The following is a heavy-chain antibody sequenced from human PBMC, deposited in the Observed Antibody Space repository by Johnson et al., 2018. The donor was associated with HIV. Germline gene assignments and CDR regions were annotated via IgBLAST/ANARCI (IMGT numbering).Heavy chain of an antibody. Sequence: QVQLVESGGGVVQPGGSLRLSCAASGFTFSSYGMHWVRQAPGKGLEWVAFIRYDGSNTYYADSVKGRFTISRDNSKNTLYLQMNSLRAEDTAVYYCAKDINGGLEYSSSSERFSGAFDIWGQGTMVTVSS. D-gene: IGHD6-6*01. CDR3: AKDINGGLEYSSSSERFSGAFDI. CDR2: IRYDGSNT. V-gene: IGHV3-30*02. CDR1: GFTFSSYG. J-gene: IGHJ3*02.